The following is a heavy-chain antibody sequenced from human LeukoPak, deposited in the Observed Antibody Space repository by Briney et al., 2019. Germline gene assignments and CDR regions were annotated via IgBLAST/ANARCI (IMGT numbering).Heavy chain of an antibody. J-gene: IGHJ4*02. V-gene: IGHV1-24*01. D-gene: IGHD3-22*01. CDR3: ATLSGYYYIFGY. Sequence: ASVKVSCKVSGYTLTELSMHWVRQAPGKGLEWMGGFDPEDGETIYAQKFQGRVTMTEDTSTDTAYMELSSLRSEDTAVYYCATLSGYYYIFGYWGQGTLVTVSS. CDR1: GYTLTELS. CDR2: FDPEDGET.